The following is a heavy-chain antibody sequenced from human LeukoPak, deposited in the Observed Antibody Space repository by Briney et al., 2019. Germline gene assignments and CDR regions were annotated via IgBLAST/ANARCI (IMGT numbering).Heavy chain of an antibody. Sequence: QPGRSLRLSCAASGFTFSSYGMHWVRQAPGKGLEWVAVISYDGSNKYYADSVKGRFTISRDNSKNTLYLQMNSLRAEDTAVYYCAKAPFGITGTLPYWGQGTLVTVSS. D-gene: IGHD1-20*01. CDR1: GFTFSSYG. CDR3: AKAPFGITGTLPY. V-gene: IGHV3-30*18. CDR2: ISYDGSNK. J-gene: IGHJ4*02.